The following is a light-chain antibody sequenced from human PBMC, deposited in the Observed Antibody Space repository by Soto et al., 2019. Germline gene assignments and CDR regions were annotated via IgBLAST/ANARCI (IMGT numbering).Light chain of an antibody. CDR3: MQALQTPWT. V-gene: IGKV2-28*01. Sequence: DIVMTQSPLSLPVTAGEPASISCRSSQSLLHSNGYNYLDWYLQKPGQSPQLLIYWGSNRASGVPDRFSGSGSGTDFTLKISRVEAADVGVYYCMQALQTPWTFGQGTKVDIK. CDR1: QSLLHSNGYNY. J-gene: IGKJ1*01. CDR2: WGS.